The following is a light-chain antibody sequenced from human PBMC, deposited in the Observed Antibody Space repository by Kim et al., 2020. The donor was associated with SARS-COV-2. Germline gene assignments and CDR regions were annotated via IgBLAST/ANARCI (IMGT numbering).Light chain of an antibody. CDR3: QQYNSFSWT. CDR1: QSISRW. Sequence: DIQMTQSPSALSASVGDRVTITCRASQSISRWLAWYRQKPGKAPNLLIYDASTLKSGVSSRFSGSGSGTEFTLTISSLQPDDFATYYCQQYNSFSWTFGQGTKVDIK. CDR2: DAS. V-gene: IGKV1-5*01. J-gene: IGKJ1*01.